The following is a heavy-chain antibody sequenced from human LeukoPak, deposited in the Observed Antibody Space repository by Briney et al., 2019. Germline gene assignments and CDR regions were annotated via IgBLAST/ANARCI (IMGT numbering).Heavy chain of an antibody. V-gene: IGHV3-30*04. CDR2: ISYDGSNK. D-gene: IGHD3-3*01. CDR3: ARDLPPWGSGYYAAY. J-gene: IGHJ4*02. CDR1: GFTFSSYA. Sequence: GGSLRLSCAASGFTFSSYAMHWVRQAPGKGLEWVAVISYDGSNKYYADSVKGRFTISRDNSKNTLYLQMNSLRAEDTAVYYCARDLPPWGSGYYAAYWGQGTLVTVSS.